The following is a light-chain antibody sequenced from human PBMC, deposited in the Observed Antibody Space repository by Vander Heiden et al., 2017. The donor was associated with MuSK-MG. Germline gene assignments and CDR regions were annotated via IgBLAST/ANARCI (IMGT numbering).Light chain of an antibody. CDR1: SSNIGAPYD. V-gene: IGLV1-40*01. Sequence: QSVLTQPPSVSGAPGQRGTISSPWSSSNIGAPYDVHWYQQLPGTAPKLLIYGNSDRPSGVPDRCSGSRSGTSASLASTGPKVEDEAAYYCQSYDSRLSGWVFGTGTKVTVL. CDR2: GNS. J-gene: IGLJ1*01. CDR3: QSYDSRLSGWV.